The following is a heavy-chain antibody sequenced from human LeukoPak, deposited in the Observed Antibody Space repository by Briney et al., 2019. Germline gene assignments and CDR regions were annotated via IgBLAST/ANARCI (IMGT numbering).Heavy chain of an antibody. CDR2: INGEGSST. Sequence: GGSLRLSCAASGFTFSSYWMHWVRQAPGKGLVWVSRINGEGSSTTYADSVKGRFTISRDNAKNTLYLQMNSLRAEDTAVYYCASLVAAHGASRASDIWGQGTMVTVPS. CDR1: GFTFSSYW. V-gene: IGHV3-74*01. J-gene: IGHJ3*02. CDR3: ASLVAAHGASRASDI. D-gene: IGHD5-12*01.